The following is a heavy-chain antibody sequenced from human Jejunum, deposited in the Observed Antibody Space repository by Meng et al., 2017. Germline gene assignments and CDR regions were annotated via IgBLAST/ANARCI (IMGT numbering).Heavy chain of an antibody. CDR1: GDSISSSSYY. D-gene: IGHD3-3*01. Sequence: QLQLQESGPGLVKPSETRSLTCTVSGDSISSSSYYWGWIRQPPGKGLEWIGSMYYSGGTYYNPSLKSRVTISVDASKNQFSRRLSSVTAADTAVYYCARSFWNYYYIDYWGQGALVTVSS. V-gene: IGHV4-39*01. J-gene: IGHJ4*02. CDR2: MYYSGGT. CDR3: ARSFWNYYYIDY.